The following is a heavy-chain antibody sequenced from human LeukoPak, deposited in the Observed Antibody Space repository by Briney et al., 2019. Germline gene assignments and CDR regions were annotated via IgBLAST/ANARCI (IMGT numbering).Heavy chain of an antibody. CDR3: ATETHLWQPYYHNYMDV. J-gene: IGHJ6*03. Sequence: SVTLSLTRTLCGGSFSSYSWIWIRQPPATGLEGIGNVYSSRRALNNSALRSRVTMSVDTSKNQFSLRLSSVTTTYTAVYYCATETHLWQPYYHNYMDVWGKGTTVTVSS. CDR2: VYSSRRA. D-gene: IGHD3-10*01. CDR1: GGSFSSYS. V-gene: IGHV4-59*12.